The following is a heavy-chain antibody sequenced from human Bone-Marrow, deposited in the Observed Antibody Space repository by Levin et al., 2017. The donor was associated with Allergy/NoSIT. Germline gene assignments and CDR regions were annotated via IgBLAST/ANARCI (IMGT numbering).Heavy chain of an antibody. J-gene: IGHJ4*02. V-gene: IGHV3-74*01. CDR3: ARDQGSGIAVAGTEGAFDY. CDR2: INSDGSST. CDR1: GFTFSSYW. Sequence: GESLKISCAASGFTFSSYWMHWVRQAPGKGLVWVSRINSDGSSTSYADSVKGRFTISRDNAKNTLYLQMNSLRAEDTAVYYCARDQGSGIAVAGTEGAFDYWGQGTLVTVSS. D-gene: IGHD6-19*01.